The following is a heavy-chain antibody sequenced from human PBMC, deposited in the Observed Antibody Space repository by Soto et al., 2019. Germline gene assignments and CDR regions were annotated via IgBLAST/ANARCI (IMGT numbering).Heavy chain of an antibody. V-gene: IGHV2-5*02. CDR2: IYWDDDK. D-gene: IGHD2-15*01. CDR1: GFSLSTSGVG. CDR3: AHRREEVLVVAATRIGVYNWFDR. J-gene: IGHJ5*02. Sequence: GSGPTLVNPTQTLTLTCTFSGFSLSTSGVGVGWICQPPGKALEWLALIYWDDDKRYSPSLKSRLTITTDTSKNQVVLTMTNMDPVDTATYYCAHRREEVLVVAATRIGVYNWFDRWGQGTLVTVSS.